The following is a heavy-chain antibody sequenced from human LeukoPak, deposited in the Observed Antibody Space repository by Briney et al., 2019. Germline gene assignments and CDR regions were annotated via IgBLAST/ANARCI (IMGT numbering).Heavy chain of an antibody. J-gene: IGHJ6*03. D-gene: IGHD3-3*01. Sequence: GGSLRLSCAASGFTFSSYAMHWVRQAPGKGLEWVAVISYDGSNKYYADSVKGRFTISRDNSKNTLYLQMNSLRAEDTAVYYCARDGKYYDFWSGYYSYYYYYMDVWGKGTTVTVSS. CDR2: ISYDGSNK. CDR3: ARDGKYYDFWSGYYSYYYYYMDV. CDR1: GFTFSSYA. V-gene: IGHV3-30-3*01.